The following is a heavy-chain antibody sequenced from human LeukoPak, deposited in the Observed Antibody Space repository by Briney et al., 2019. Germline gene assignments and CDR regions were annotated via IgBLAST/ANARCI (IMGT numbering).Heavy chain of an antibody. CDR2: INPNSGGT. CDR3: ARGDTAMAGPKGAYYYYMDV. D-gene: IGHD5-18*01. J-gene: IGHJ6*03. Sequence: ASVKVSCKASGYTFTGYYMHWVRQAPGQGLEWMGWINPNSGGTNYAQKFQGRVTMTRDTSISTAYMELSRLRSDDTAVYYCARGDTAMAGPKGAYYYYMDVWGKGTTVTVSS. CDR1: GYTFTGYY. V-gene: IGHV1-2*02.